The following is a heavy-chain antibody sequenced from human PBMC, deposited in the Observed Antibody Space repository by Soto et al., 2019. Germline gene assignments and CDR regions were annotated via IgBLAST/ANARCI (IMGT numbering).Heavy chain of an antibody. CDR2: IHHSCTT. CDR1: GDSVSSSSYY. D-gene: IGHD6-25*01. J-gene: IGHJ5*02. CDR3: ASRLGSKA. Sequence: QVQLQESGPGLVKPSQTLSLTCTVSGDSVSSSSYYWSGIRQHPGKGMGWIGYIHHSCTTYYNPSLNSRITLSVGPSGNHFSVNFSAVNAAYTAVSSCASRLGSKAWGRGTLVTVSS. V-gene: IGHV4-31*03.